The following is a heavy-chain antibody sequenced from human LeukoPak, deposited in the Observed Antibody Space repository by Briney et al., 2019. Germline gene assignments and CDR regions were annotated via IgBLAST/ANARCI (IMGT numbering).Heavy chain of an antibody. D-gene: IGHD3-16*01. CDR1: GFTFSSYA. J-gene: IGHJ4*02. Sequence: GGSLRLSCAASGFTFSSYAMHWVRQAPGKGLEWVAVISYDGSNKYYADSVKGRFTISRDNSKNMLYLQMNSLRAEDTAIYYCARDSWGYWGQGTLVTVSS. CDR3: ARDSWGY. CDR2: ISYDGSNK. V-gene: IGHV3-30*04.